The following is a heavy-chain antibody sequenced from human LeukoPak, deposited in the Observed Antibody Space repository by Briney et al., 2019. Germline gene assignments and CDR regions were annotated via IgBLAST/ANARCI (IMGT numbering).Heavy chain of an antibody. CDR3: ARPAGGSGRRLNWFDP. CDR2: INHSGST. CDR1: GGSFSSYY. D-gene: IGHD3-10*01. Sequence: SETLSLTCAAYGGSFSSYYWSWIRQPPGKGLEWIGEINHSGSTNYNPSLKSRVTISVDTSKKKFSLMLSSVTAADTAVYYCARPAGGSGRRLNWFDPWGQGTLVTVSS. V-gene: IGHV4-34*01. J-gene: IGHJ5*02.